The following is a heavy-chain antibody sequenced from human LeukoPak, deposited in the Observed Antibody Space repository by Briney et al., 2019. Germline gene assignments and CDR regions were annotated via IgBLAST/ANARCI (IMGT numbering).Heavy chain of an antibody. CDR3: ARQRVRSIDY. V-gene: IGHV4-39*01. CDR2: IYYSGST. D-gene: IGHD1-26*01. CDR1: GGSIGSSSYY. Sequence: SETLSLTCTVSGGSIGSSSYYWGWIRQPPGKGLEWIGSIYYSGSTYYNPSLKSRVTISVDTSKNQFSLKLSSVTAADTAVYYCARQRVRSIDYWGQGTLVTVSS. J-gene: IGHJ4*02.